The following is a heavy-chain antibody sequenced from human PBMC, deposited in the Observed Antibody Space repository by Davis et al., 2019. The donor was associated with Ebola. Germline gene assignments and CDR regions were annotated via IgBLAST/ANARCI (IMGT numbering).Heavy chain of an antibody. CDR2: INHSGST. CDR1: GGSFSGYY. D-gene: IGHD3-10*01. CDR3: ARGPHYYGFDP. J-gene: IGHJ5*02. Sequence: SETLSLTCAVYGGSFSGYYWSWIRQPPGKGLEWIGEINHSGSTNYNPSLKSRVTISVDTSKNQFSLKLSSVTAADTAVYYCARGPHYYGFDPWGQGTLVTVSS. V-gene: IGHV4-34*01.